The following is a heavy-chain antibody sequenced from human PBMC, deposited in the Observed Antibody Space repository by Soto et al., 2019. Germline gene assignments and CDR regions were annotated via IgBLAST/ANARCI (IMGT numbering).Heavy chain of an antibody. CDR2: INAGNGDT. Sequence: QVQLVQSGAEVKKPGASVKISCKTSGYTFTTYTIHWVRQAPGQSLEWMGWINAGNGDTRYSQKFQGRVTITGDTSASTAYMELSSLRSEDTALYYCTRDVGREILEYFHHWGQGTMVTVSS. CDR3: TRDVGREILEYFHH. V-gene: IGHV1-3*01. CDR1: GYTFTTYT. D-gene: IGHD1-26*01. J-gene: IGHJ1*01.